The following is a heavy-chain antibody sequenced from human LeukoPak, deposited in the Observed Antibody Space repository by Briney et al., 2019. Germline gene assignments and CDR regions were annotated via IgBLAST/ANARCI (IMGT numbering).Heavy chain of an antibody. Sequence: GGSLRLSCAASGLTMSGIYMSWVRQAPGQGLEWVSVIYSGGNTFYSNSVKDRFTISRDNSKNTLYLQMNSLRVEDTAVYYCAKAGWAGNYFDYWGQGALVTVAS. CDR2: IYSGGNT. CDR3: AKAGWAGNYFDY. CDR1: GLTMSGIY. V-gene: IGHV3-66*01. J-gene: IGHJ4*02. D-gene: IGHD1-26*01.